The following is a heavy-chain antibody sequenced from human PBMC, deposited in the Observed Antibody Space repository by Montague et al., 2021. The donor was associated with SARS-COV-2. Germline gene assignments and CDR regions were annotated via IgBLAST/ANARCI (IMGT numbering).Heavy chain of an antibody. Sequence: SKTLSPTCTVSGGSISSYYWSWIRQPPGKGLEWIGYMSYGESTNYNPSLKSRVTISVDTSKNQLSLKVNSVTAADTAVYYCARRDGYCSSTRCPHWFDPWGQGTLVTVSS. CDR1: GGSISSYY. V-gene: IGHV4-59*01. CDR3: ARRDGYCSSTRCPHWFDP. CDR2: MSYGEST. D-gene: IGHD2-2*01. J-gene: IGHJ5*02.